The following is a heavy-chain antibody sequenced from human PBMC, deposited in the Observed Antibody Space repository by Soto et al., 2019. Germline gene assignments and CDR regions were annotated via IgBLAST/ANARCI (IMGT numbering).Heavy chain of an antibody. CDR2: INRNGGTT. J-gene: IGHJ4*02. Sequence: QVQLVQSGAEVKKPGASVKVSCKASGYTLTSYYMHWVRQAPGQGLEWMGVINRNGGTTNYAQKFQGRVTMTRDTSTRTVYMGLSSLTSEDTAVYYCARWGGATPFDYWGQGTLVTVSS. CDR1: GYTLTSYY. V-gene: IGHV1-46*03. CDR3: ARWGGATPFDY. D-gene: IGHD1-26*01.